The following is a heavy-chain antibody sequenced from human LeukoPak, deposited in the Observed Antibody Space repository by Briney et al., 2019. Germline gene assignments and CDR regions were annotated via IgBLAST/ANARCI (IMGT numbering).Heavy chain of an antibody. Sequence: PSETLSLTCTVSGGSISSYFWSWIRQPPGKGLEWIGYIYYSGSTNYNPSLKSRVTISVDTSKNQFSLKLSSVTAADTAVYYCARGRAVLMVYAVGHYYGMDVWGQGTTVTVSS. D-gene: IGHD2-8*01. V-gene: IGHV4-59*12. CDR3: ARGRAVLMVYAVGHYYGMDV. CDR2: IYYSGST. J-gene: IGHJ6*02. CDR1: GGSISSYF.